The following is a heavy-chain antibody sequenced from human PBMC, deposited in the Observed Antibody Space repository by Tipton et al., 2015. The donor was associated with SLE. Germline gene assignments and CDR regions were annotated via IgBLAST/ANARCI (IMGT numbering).Heavy chain of an antibody. CDR3: ARSGYKYGSDAFDI. J-gene: IGHJ3*02. CDR2: IYYTGST. Sequence: TLSLTCTVSGGSINGYYCNWIRQPPGKGLEYIGHIYYTGSTNYNPSLRSRVAMSVDTSKTHCSLKLSSVTAADSAVYYCARSGYKYGSDAFDIWGQGTVVTVSS. CDR1: GGSINGYY. V-gene: IGHV4-59*01. D-gene: IGHD5-18*01.